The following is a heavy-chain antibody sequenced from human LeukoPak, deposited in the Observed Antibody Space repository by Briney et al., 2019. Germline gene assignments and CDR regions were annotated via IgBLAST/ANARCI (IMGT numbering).Heavy chain of an antibody. CDR1: GGSVSSGSYY. Sequence: SETLSLTCTVSGGSVSSGSYYWSWIQQPPGKGLEWIGYIYYSGSTNYNPSLKSRVTISVDTSKNQFSLKLSSVTAADTAVYYCARDRIAARLNYYYGMDVWGQGTTVTVSS. CDR3: ARDRIAARLNYYYGMDV. J-gene: IGHJ6*02. D-gene: IGHD6-6*01. V-gene: IGHV4-61*01. CDR2: IYYSGST.